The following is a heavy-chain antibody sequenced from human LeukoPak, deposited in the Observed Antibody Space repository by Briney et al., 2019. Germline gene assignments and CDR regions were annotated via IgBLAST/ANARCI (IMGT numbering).Heavy chain of an antibody. CDR2: ISSSSSYI. V-gene: IGHV3-21*01. Sequence: GGSLRLSCAASGFTFSSYSMNWVRQAPGKGLEWVSSISSSSSYIYYADSVKGRFTISRDNAKNSLYLQMNSLRAEDTAVYYCARVEGIAAAGSPFDPWGQGTLVTVPS. J-gene: IGHJ5*02. CDR1: GFTFSSYS. D-gene: IGHD6-13*01. CDR3: ARVEGIAAAGSPFDP.